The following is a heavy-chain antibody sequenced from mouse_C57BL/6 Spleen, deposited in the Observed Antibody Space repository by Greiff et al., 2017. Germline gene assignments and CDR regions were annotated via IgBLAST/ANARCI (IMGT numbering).Heavy chain of an antibody. D-gene: IGHD1-1*01. CDR1: GYTFTSYW. V-gene: IGHV1-55*01. CDR3: ARPPHYYGTQAWFAY. CDR2: IYPGSGST. J-gene: IGHJ3*01. Sequence: QVQLQQPGAELVKPGASVKMSCKASGYTFTSYWITWVQQRPGQGLEWIGDIYPGSGSTNYNDKFKSKATLTVDTSSSTAYMQLSSLTSEDSAVYYCARPPHYYGTQAWFAYWGQGLLVTVSA.